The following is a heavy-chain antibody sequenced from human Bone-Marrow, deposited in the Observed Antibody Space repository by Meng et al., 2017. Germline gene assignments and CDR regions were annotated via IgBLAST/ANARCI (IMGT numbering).Heavy chain of an antibody. D-gene: IGHD2-2*01. J-gene: IGHJ2*01. Sequence: QVQLQESGPGLVKTSQTLSLTCTGAGGAISSGDNYWSGIRQPPGKGLEWMGYIYYSGSTYYNPSLKSRVTISVDTSKNQFSLKLSSVTAADTAVYYCARRLETHCSSTSCYVGGPYWYFDLWGRGTLVTVSS. V-gene: IGHV4-30-4*01. CDR1: GGAISSGDNY. CDR2: IYYSGST. CDR3: ARRLETHCSSTSCYVGGPYWYFDL.